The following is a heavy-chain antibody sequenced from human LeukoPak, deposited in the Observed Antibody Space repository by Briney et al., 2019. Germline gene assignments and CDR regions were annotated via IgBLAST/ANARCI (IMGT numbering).Heavy chain of an antibody. D-gene: IGHD5-18*01. V-gene: IGHV1-18*01. CDR2: ISAYNGNT. CDR3: ARGGAGRGYSYGQGDYYYMDV. J-gene: IGHJ6*03. CDR1: GYTFTSYG. Sequence: GASVKVSCKASGYTFTSYGISWVRQAPGQGLEWMGWISAYNGNTNYAQKLQGRVTMTTDTSTSTAYTELRSLRSDDTAVYYCARGGAGRGYSYGQGDYYYMDVWGKGTTVTVSS.